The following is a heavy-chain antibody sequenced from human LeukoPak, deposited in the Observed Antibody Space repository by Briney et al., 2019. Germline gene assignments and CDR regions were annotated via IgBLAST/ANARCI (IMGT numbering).Heavy chain of an antibody. Sequence: SQTLSLTCTVSGASISTGEFYWSWIRQHPVKGLEWIGYIYYGGSTYYNPSLKSRVTISVDTSKNQFSLKLSSVTAADTAVYYCARGRNNDFWSGGLRYFDYWSQGTLVTVSS. D-gene: IGHD3-3*01. CDR1: GASISTGEFY. J-gene: IGHJ4*02. CDR3: ARGRNNDFWSGGLRYFDY. V-gene: IGHV4-31*03. CDR2: IYYGGST.